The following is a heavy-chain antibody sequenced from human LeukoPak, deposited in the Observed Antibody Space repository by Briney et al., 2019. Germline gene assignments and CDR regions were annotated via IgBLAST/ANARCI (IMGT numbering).Heavy chain of an antibody. V-gene: IGHV3-9*01. Sequence: PGRSLRLSCAASGFTFDDYAMHWVRQAPGKGLEWVSGISWNSGSIGYADSVKGRFTISRDNAKNSLYLQMNSLRAEDTAVYFCAKDSNDYDSSGYYYGSDYWGQGTLVTVSS. D-gene: IGHD3-22*01. J-gene: IGHJ4*02. CDR1: GFTFDDYA. CDR3: AKDSNDYDSSGYYYGSDY. CDR2: ISWNSGSI.